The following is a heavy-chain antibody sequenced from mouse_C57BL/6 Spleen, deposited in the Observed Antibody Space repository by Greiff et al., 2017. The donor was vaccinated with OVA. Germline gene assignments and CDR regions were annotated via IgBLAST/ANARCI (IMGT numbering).Heavy chain of an antibody. CDR3: ASGYYDDEGYFDY. CDR1: GYTFTSYW. D-gene: IGHD2-4*01. V-gene: IGHV1-52*01. J-gene: IGHJ2*01. Sequence: QVQLKQPGAELVRPGSSVKLSCKASGYTFTSYWMHWVKQRPIQGLEWIGNIDPSDSETHYNQKFKDKATLTVDKSSSTAYMQLSSLTSEDSAVYYCASGYYDDEGYFDYWGQGTTLTVSS. CDR2: IDPSDSET.